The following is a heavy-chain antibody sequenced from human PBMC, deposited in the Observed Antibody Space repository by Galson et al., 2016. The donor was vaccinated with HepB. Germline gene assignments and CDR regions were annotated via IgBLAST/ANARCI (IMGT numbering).Heavy chain of an antibody. J-gene: IGHJ4*02. D-gene: IGHD6-19*01. CDR1: GFTFSDYS. Sequence: SLRLSCAASGFTFSDYSMNWVRQAPGKGLEWVSSVTGSGSPIYYADSLKSRFSVSRDNAKNSLFLQMNSLSAEDTAVYYCARDLRYSGGWNDWGQGTLVTVSS. V-gene: IGHV3-21*01. CDR3: ARDLRYSGGWND. CDR2: VTGSGSPI.